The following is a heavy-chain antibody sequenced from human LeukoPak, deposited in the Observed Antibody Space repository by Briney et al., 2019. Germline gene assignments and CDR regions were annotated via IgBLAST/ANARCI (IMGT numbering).Heavy chain of an antibody. Sequence: SETLSLTCAVYGGSFSGYYWSWIRQPPGKGLEWIGEINHSGSTNYNPSLKSRVTISVDTSKNQFSLKPSSVTAADTAVYYCARGRIAVATCDYWGQGTLVTVSS. CDR1: GGSFSGYY. V-gene: IGHV4-34*01. CDR2: INHSGST. D-gene: IGHD6-19*01. CDR3: ARGRIAVATCDY. J-gene: IGHJ4*02.